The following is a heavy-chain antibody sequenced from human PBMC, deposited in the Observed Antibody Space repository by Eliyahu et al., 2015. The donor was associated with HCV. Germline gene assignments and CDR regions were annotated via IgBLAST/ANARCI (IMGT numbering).Heavy chain of an antibody. V-gene: IGHV4-59*01. D-gene: IGHD6-19*01. CDR3: ASGGGGIAVAGTGGWFDP. Sequence: QVQLQESGPGLVKPSETLSLTCXVSGGSXXTXYGSWXRQPPGKGLEWIGYIHYSGSTNYNPXLKSRVTISVDTSKNLFSLNLTSVTAXDTAVYYCASGGGGIAVAGTGGWFDPWGQGTLVTVSS. J-gene: IGHJ5*02. CDR1: GGSXXTXY. CDR2: IHYSGST.